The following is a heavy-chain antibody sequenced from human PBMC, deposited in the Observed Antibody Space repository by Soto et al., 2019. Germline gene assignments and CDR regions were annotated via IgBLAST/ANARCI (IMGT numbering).Heavy chain of an antibody. Sequence: QVQLVQSGAELKKPGSSVKVSCSASGVTFSSYAFTWVRQAPGQGLEWMGNIIPVFRTSNYAQGFQGRLTISADEPTNTIYMELSSLRSEDTAVYFCAKDGSWDGGGGESWGQGTLVIVSS. CDR3: AKDGSWDGGGGES. V-gene: IGHV1-69*18. D-gene: IGHD3-16*01. J-gene: IGHJ4*02. CDR1: GVTFSSYA. CDR2: IIPVFRTS.